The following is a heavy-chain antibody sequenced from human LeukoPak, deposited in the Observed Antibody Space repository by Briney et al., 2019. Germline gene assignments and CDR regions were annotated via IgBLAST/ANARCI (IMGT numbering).Heavy chain of an antibody. D-gene: IGHD4-17*01. CDR2: IYYTGST. CDR1: GGSISSYY. CDR3: ARPLQGRTVTLHY. V-gene: IGHV4-59*01. J-gene: IGHJ4*02. Sequence: SETLSLTCTVSGGSISSYYWSWIRQPAGQGLEWIGYIYYTGSTNYNPSLKSRVTISVDTSKNQSSLKLTSVTAADTAVYYCARPLQGRTVTLHYWGQGTLVTVSS.